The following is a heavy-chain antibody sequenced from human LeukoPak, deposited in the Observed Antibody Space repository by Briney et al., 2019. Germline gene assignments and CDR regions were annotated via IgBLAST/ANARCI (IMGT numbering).Heavy chain of an antibody. CDR1: GFTFSSYA. CDR2: ISYDGSNK. CDR3: ARELGYYGSGIV. Sequence: GGSLRLSCAASGFTFSSYAMHWVRQAPGKGLEWVAVISYDGSNKYYADSVKGRFTISRDNAKNSLYLQMNSLRAEDTAVYYCARELGYYGSGIVWGQGTLVTVSS. D-gene: IGHD3-10*01. V-gene: IGHV3-30*04. J-gene: IGHJ4*02.